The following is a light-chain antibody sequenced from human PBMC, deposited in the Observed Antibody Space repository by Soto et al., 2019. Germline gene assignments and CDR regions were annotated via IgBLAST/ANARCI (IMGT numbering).Light chain of an antibody. Sequence: EIVLTQSPGTLSLSPGERATLSCRASQSVSSYLAWYQQKPGQAPRLLIYDASNRATGIPARFSGSGSGTDFTLTVNRLEPEDFAIYYCQQYGSSPRTFGQGTKVDIK. J-gene: IGKJ1*01. V-gene: IGKV3-20*01. CDR1: QSVSSY. CDR3: QQYGSSPRT. CDR2: DAS.